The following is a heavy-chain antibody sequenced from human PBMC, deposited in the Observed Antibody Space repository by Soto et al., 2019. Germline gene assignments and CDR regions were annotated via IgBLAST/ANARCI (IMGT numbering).Heavy chain of an antibody. CDR1: GFTFSSYS. CDR2: ISSSSSYI. Sequence: GGSLRLSCAASGFTFSSYSMNWVRQAPGKGLEWVSSISSSSSYIYYADSVKGRFTISRDNAKNSLYLQMNSLRAEDTAVYYCARDGLGYCSGGSCYQWGQGTLVTVSS. CDR3: ARDGLGYCSGGSCYQ. V-gene: IGHV3-21*01. J-gene: IGHJ4*02. D-gene: IGHD2-15*01.